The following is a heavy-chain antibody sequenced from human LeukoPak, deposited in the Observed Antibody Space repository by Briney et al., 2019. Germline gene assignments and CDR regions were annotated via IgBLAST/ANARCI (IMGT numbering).Heavy chain of an antibody. CDR1: GFTFSSYA. Sequence: GGSLRLSCAASGFTFSSYAMSWVRQAPGKGLEWVSVIGVSGTSTYYGDSVKGRFSISRDNSKNTPYLQMNSLRAEDTAVYYCAKDFAEGFFDYWGQGTLVTVSS. J-gene: IGHJ4*02. CDR2: IGVSGTST. CDR3: AKDFAEGFFDY. V-gene: IGHV3-23*01.